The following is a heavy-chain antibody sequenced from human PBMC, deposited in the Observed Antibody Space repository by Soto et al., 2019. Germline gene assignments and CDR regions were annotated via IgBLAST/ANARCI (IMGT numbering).Heavy chain of an antibody. V-gene: IGHV1-46*01. CDR2: IDPIGGNT. CDR3: VRGYCTSSDSCEGDFQH. CDR1: GYTFTTYH. D-gene: IGHD2-2*01. Sequence: QVQLVQSGAEVKEPGASVKISCKASGYTFTTYHIHWVRQAPGQGLDLMGMIDPIGGNTGYARKLQDRVAMTRVTSTCTAYIEVNSLRFDYTAMYFCVRGYCTSSDSCEGDFQHWCQGTRVTVSS. J-gene: IGHJ1*01.